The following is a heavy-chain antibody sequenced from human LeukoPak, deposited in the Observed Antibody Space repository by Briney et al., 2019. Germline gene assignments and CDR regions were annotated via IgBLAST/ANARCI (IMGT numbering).Heavy chain of an antibody. Sequence: PSETLSLTCAVYGGSFSGYYWSWIRQPPGKGLEWIGEINHSGSTNYNPSLKSRVTIVDTSKNQFSLKLSSVIAADTAVYYCAVTSGCSGGSCYSAGWFDPWGQGTLVTVSS. CDR2: INHSGST. V-gene: IGHV4-34*01. J-gene: IGHJ5*02. CDR3: AVTSGCSGGSCYSAGWFDP. CDR1: GGSFSGYY. D-gene: IGHD2-15*01.